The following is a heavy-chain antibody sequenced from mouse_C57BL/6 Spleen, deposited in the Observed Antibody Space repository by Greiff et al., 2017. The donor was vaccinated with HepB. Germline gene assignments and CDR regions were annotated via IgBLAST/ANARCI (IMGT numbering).Heavy chain of an antibody. J-gene: IGHJ1*03. D-gene: IGHD1-1*01. CDR2: IAPSDSKT. Sequence: QVQLQQPGPELLKPGASVNLSSRPSATTFPGSGMKGVNRGPGQGLEWIGEIAPSDSKTNYNQKFKGKATLPVDTSSSTAYMQLSSLTSEDSAVYYCARPTVVEGNWYFDVWGTGTTVTVSS. CDR1: ATTFPGSG. CDR3: ARPTVVEGNWYFDV. V-gene: IGHV1-50*01.